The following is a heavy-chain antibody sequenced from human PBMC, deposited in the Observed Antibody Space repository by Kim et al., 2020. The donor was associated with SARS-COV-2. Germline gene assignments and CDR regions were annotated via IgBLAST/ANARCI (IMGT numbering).Heavy chain of an antibody. Sequence: GGSLRLSCAASGFTFSSYSMNWVRQAPGKGLEWVSSISSSSSYIYYADSVKGRFTISRDNAKNSLYLQMNSLRAEDTAVYYCARSGQLHAFDIWGQGTMVTVSS. V-gene: IGHV3-21*01. CDR1: GFTFSSYS. CDR2: ISSSSSYI. CDR3: ARSGQLHAFDI. J-gene: IGHJ3*02. D-gene: IGHD2-2*01.